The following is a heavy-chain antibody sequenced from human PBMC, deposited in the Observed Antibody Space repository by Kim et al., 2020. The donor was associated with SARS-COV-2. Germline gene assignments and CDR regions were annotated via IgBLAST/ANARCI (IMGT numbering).Heavy chain of an antibody. V-gene: IGHV3-13*01. D-gene: IGHD3-10*01. Sequence: PCSVKGRFTIYRENAKNSLYLQRNSLRAGDTAVYYCARELYYSGSGTYFDNWGQGTLVTVSS. CDR3: ARELYYSGSGTYFDN. J-gene: IGHJ4*02.